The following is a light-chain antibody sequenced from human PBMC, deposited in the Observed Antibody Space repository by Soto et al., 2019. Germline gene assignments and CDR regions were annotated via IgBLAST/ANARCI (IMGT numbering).Light chain of an antibody. CDR2: DVS. CDR3: SSYTSSSNYV. V-gene: IGLV2-18*02. J-gene: IGLJ1*01. Sequence: SALTQPPSVSGSPGQSVAISCTGTSSDVGSSNGVSWYQQPPGTAPKLMIYDVSNRPSGVPDRFSGSKSGNTASLTISGLQAEDEADYYCSSYTSSSNYVFGSGTRSPS. CDR1: SSDVGSSNG.